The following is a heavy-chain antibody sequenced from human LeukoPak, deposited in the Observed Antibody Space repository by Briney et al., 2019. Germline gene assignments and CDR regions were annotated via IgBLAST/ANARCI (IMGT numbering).Heavy chain of an antibody. CDR1: GYSISSGYY. J-gene: IGHJ6*02. CDR2: IYHSGST. Sequence: SETLSLTCTVSGYSISSGYYWGWIRQPPGKGLEWIGSIYHSGSTYYNPSLKSRVTISVDTSKNQFSLKLSSVTAADTAVYYCARDLGGIAAAGTWYYYYGMDVWGQGTTVTVS. D-gene: IGHD6-13*01. V-gene: IGHV4-38-2*02. CDR3: ARDLGGIAAAGTWYYYYGMDV.